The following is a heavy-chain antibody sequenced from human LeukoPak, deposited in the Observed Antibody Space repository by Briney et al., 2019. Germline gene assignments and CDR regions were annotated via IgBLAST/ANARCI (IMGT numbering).Heavy chain of an antibody. J-gene: IGHJ4*02. Sequence: GETLRLSCAASGFTFSSYSMNWVRQAPGKGLEWVSYISSTSSTIDYADSVNGRFTISRDNTKNSQYLHMNSLIAQDTAVYYFWREYPQNYLDSSGPVYWSEGTLVSVSS. CDR1: GFTFSSYS. CDR2: ISSTSSTI. V-gene: IGHV3-48*04. D-gene: IGHD3-22*01. CDR3: WREYPQNYLDSSGPVY.